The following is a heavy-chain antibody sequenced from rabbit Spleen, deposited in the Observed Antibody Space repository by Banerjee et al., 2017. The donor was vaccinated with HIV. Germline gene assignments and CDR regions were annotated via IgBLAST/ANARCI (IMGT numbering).Heavy chain of an antibody. Sequence: QEQLVESGGGLVQPQGSLTLTCTASGFSFSSGYDMSWVRQAPGKGLEWIACINTYTGKPVYATWAKGRFTISRTSSTTVTLQMTSLTVADTATYFCARDTGSSFSTYGMDLWGQGTLVTVS. CDR3: ARDTGSSFSTYGMDL. V-gene: IGHV1S45*01. CDR1: GFSFSSGYD. D-gene: IGHD8-1*01. J-gene: IGHJ6*01. CDR2: INTYTGKP.